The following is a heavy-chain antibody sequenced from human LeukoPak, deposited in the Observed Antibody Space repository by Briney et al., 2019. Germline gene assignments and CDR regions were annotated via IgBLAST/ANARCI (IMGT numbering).Heavy chain of an antibody. J-gene: IGHJ4*02. D-gene: IGHD6-6*01. CDR1: GYTFPSYF. CDR2: INPTGGST. V-gene: IGHV1-46*01. CDR3: ARTAARRFDY. Sequence: ASVKVSCKASGYTFPSYFMHWVRQAPGQGLEWMGIINPTGGSTTYAQKFQGRVTMTRDTSTSTVYMELSSLRSDDTAVYYRARTAARRFDYWGQGTLVTVSS.